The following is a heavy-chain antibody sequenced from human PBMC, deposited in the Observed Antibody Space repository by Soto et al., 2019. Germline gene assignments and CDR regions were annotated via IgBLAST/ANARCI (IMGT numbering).Heavy chain of an antibody. Sequence: LRLSCAASGFTFSSYAMSWVRQAPGKGLEWVSAISGSGGSTYYADSVKGRFTISRDNSKNTLYLQMNSLRAEDTAVYYCALPPPDDFWSGYYTEYWGQGTLVTVSS. CDR3: ALPPPDDFWSGYYTEY. CDR1: GFTFSSYA. J-gene: IGHJ4*02. V-gene: IGHV3-23*01. CDR2: ISGSGGST. D-gene: IGHD3-3*01.